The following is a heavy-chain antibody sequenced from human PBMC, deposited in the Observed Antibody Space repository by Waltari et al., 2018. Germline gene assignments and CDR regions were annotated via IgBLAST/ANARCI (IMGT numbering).Heavy chain of an antibody. J-gene: IGHJ4*02. V-gene: IGHV3-15*07. Sequence: EVQLVESGGGLVKPGGSLILSCAASGFTFTNAWLNWVRQAPGKGLEWVGRIKSKTDGGTTDYAAPVKGRFTISRDDSKNTLYLQMNSLKTDDTAVYYCTTLGYRSGWSFDYWGQGTLVTVSS. CDR2: IKSKTDGGTT. CDR3: TTLGYRSGWSFDY. CDR1: GFTFTNAW. D-gene: IGHD6-19*01.